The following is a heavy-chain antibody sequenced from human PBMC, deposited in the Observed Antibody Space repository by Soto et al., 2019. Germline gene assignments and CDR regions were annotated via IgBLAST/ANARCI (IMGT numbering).Heavy chain of an antibody. Sequence: ASVKVSCKASGYTFTSYAMYWVRQAPGQRLEWMGWINAGNGNTKYSQKFQGRVTITRDTSASTAYMELSSLRSEDTAVYYCASANIVVVVADDAFDIWGQGTMVTVSS. CDR2: INAGNGNT. J-gene: IGHJ3*02. V-gene: IGHV1-3*01. CDR3: ASANIVVVVADDAFDI. CDR1: GYTFTSYA. D-gene: IGHD2-15*01.